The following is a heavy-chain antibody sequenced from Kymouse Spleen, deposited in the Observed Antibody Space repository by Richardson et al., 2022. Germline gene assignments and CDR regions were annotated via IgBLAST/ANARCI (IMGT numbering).Heavy chain of an antibody. Sequence: QVQLQQWGAGLLKPSETLSLTCAVYGGSFSGYYWSWIRQPPGKGLEWIGEINHSGSTNYNPSLKSRVTISVDTSKNQFSLKLSSVTAADTAVYYCARGIASYYYYGMDVWGQGTTVTVSS. D-gene: IGHD6-13*01,IGHD6-19*01,IGHD6-25*01. CDR2: INHSGST. J-gene: IGHJ6*02. V-gene: IGHV4-34*01. CDR3: ARGIASYYYYGMDV. CDR1: GGSFSGYY.